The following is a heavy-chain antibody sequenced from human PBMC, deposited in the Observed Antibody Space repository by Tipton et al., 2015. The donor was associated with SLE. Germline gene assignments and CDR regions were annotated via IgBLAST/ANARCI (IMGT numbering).Heavy chain of an antibody. Sequence: LTCTVSGASITNYYWSWIRQPPGKGLEWIAFIHYSGATNYNPSLKSRVTISVDTSKNQFSLKVTSVTAADTAVYYCARGGASSKYFDLWGRGTLLTVSS. CDR1: GASITNYY. CDR3: ARGGASSKYFDL. D-gene: IGHD6-6*01. J-gene: IGHJ2*01. V-gene: IGHV4-59*01. CDR2: IHYSGAT.